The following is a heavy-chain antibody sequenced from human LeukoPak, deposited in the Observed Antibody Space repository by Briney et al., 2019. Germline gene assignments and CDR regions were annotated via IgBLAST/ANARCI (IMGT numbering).Heavy chain of an antibody. CDR3: AREGQLGLDN. CDR2: ITLNSGDT. Sequence: ASVKVSCKASGHTFTVHYIHWVRQGPGQGLEWLGWITLNSGDTHYAQKFQGRLTMTSGTSISTGYMELSRLQFDDTAVHYCAREGQLGLDNWGQGTLVTVSS. CDR1: GHTFTVHY. D-gene: IGHD1-1*01. V-gene: IGHV1-2*02. J-gene: IGHJ1*01.